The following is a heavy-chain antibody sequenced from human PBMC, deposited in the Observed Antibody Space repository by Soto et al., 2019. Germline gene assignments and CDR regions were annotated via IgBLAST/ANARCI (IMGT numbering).Heavy chain of an antibody. V-gene: IGHV4-39*01. D-gene: IGHD2-2*01. Sequence: QLQLQESGPGLVKPSETLSLTCTVSGGSISSSSYYWGWIRQPPGKGLEWIGSIYYSGSTYYNPSLKSRATISVDTSKNQFSLKLSSVTAADTAVYYCARSAGIVVAGDAFDIWGQGTMVTVSS. J-gene: IGHJ3*02. CDR2: IYYSGST. CDR1: GGSISSSSYY. CDR3: ARSAGIVVAGDAFDI.